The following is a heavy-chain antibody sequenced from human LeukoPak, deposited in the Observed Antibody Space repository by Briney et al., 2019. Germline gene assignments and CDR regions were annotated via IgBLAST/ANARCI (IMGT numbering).Heavy chain of an antibody. CDR1: GFIFSSYG. Sequence: GGSLRLSCAASGFIFSSYGMHWVRQAPGKGLEWVAFIRYDGSNKYYADSVKGRFTISRDNSKNTLYLQMNSLRAEDTAVYYCAKDYYDFWSGYYLDAFDIWGQGTMVTVSS. CDR3: AKDYYDFWSGYYLDAFDI. CDR2: IRYDGSNK. V-gene: IGHV3-30*02. J-gene: IGHJ3*02. D-gene: IGHD3-3*01.